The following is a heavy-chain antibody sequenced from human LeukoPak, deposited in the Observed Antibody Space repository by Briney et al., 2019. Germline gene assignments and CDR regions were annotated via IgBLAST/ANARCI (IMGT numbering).Heavy chain of an antibody. CDR1: GFTFSTYG. CDR3: ANTIVRGVASMDV. J-gene: IGHJ6*02. Sequence: GGSLRLSCTPSGFTFSTYGMHWVRQAPGKGLEWVAVIWYDGVNKYYADSVQGRFTISRDNSKNTLYLQMHSLGAEDTAVYYCANTIVRGVASMDVWGQGTTVTVSS. V-gene: IGHV3-33*06. D-gene: IGHD3-10*01. CDR2: IWYDGVNK.